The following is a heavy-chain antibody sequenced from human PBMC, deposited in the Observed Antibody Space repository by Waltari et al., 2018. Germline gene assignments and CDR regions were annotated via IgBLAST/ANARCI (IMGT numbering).Heavy chain of an antibody. V-gene: IGHV1-18*01. Sequence: QVQLVQSGVEVKKPGASVKVSCKASGYSFDSYGISWVRQPPGQGLEWMGWFNPDNGDGNYAQKFQGRVTMTTDSSTTTAHMELRSLGSDDTAVYYCARRSPYSGFDYWGQGTLVTVSS. CDR2: FNPDNGDG. CDR1: GYSFDSYG. CDR3: ARRSPYSGFDY. J-gene: IGHJ4*02. D-gene: IGHD2-15*01.